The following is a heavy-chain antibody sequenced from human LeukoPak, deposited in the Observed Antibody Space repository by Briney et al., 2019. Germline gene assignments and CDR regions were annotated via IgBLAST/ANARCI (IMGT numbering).Heavy chain of an antibody. CDR2: IHTSGST. J-gene: IGHJ3*02. CDR1: GDSISSYY. Sequence: PSETLSLTCTVSGDSISSYYWSWIRQPPGKGLEWIGYIHTSGSTNYNPSLKSRVTISVDTSKNQFSLKLSSMTAADTAVYYCARKPPSDAFDISGQGTMVTVSS. V-gene: IGHV4-4*09. CDR3: ARKPPSDAFDI.